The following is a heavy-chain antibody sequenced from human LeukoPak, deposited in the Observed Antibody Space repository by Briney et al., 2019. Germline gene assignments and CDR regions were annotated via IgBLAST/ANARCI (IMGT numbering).Heavy chain of an antibody. J-gene: IGHJ4*02. CDR2: ISSDGVYT. CDR3: ARALRSGYYDY. D-gene: IGHD3-22*01. V-gene: IGHV3-64*01. Sequence: GGSLRLSCAASGFTFSSSDMHWLRQPPGKGLEYVSAISSDGVYTYYANSVKGRFTISRDNSKNTLYLQVGSLRAEDMAVYYCARALRSGYYDYWGQGTLVTVSS. CDR1: GFTFSSSD.